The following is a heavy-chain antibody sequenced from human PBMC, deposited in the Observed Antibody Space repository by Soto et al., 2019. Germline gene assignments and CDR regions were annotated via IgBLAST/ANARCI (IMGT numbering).Heavy chain of an antibody. CDR2: INAGNGNT. Sequence: QVQLVQSGAEEKKPGASVKVSCKASGYNFTSYAMHWVRQAPGKRIEWMGWINAGNGNTKYTQKFQGRVTITRDTSASTAYMELSSLRSEDTAVYYCAVLSPDAFDIWGQGTMVTVSS. D-gene: IGHD2-8*01. CDR1: GYNFTSYA. CDR3: AVLSPDAFDI. J-gene: IGHJ3*02. V-gene: IGHV1-3*05.